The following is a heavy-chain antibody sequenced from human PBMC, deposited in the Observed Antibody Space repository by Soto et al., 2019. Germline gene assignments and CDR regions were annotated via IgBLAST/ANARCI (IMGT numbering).Heavy chain of an antibody. CDR3: ARESPYGADYYYYGMDV. Sequence: QVQLQESGPGLVKPSQTLSLTCTVSGGSISSGGYYWSWIRQHPGKGLEWIGYIYYSGSTYYNPSLKSRVTISVDTSKNQFSLKLSSVTAADTAVYYCARESPYGADYYYYGMDVWGQGTTVTVSS. CDR1: GGSISSGGYY. J-gene: IGHJ6*02. CDR2: IYYSGST. D-gene: IGHD4-17*01. V-gene: IGHV4-31*03.